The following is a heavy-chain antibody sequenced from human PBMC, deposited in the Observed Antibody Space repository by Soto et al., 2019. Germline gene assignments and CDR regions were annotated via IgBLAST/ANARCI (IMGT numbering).Heavy chain of an antibody. J-gene: IGHJ5*02. CDR3: ARDLVEYCSRTSCYNWFDT. D-gene: IGHD2-2*01. CDR2: INPNSGGT. V-gene: IGHV1-2*02. Sequence: GASVKVSCKAPGYTFTGYYMHWVRQAPGQGLEWMGWINPNSGGTNYAQKFQGRVTMTRDTSISTAYMELSRLRSDDTAVYYCARDLVEYCSRTSCYNWFDTWGQGTLVTVSS. CDR1: GYTFTGYY.